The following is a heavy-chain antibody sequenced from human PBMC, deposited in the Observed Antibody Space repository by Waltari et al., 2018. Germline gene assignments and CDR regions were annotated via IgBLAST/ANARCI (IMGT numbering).Heavy chain of an antibody. Sequence: QVQLQESGPGLVKPSETLSLTCAVSGYSISSGYYWGWIRQPPGKGLEWIGSIYHSGSTYYNPSLKSRVTISVDTSKNQFSLKLSSVTAADTAVYYCVRQEVQWRVLGDAFDIWGQGTMVTVSS. CDR3: VRQEVQWRVLGDAFDI. CDR1: GYSISSGYY. D-gene: IGHD6-19*01. CDR2: IYHSGST. V-gene: IGHV4-38-2*01. J-gene: IGHJ3*02.